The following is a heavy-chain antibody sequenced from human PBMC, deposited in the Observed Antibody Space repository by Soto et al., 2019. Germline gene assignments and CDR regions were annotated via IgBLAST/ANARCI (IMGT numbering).Heavy chain of an antibody. CDR1: GYTFTSYD. J-gene: IGHJ4*02. CDR2: MNPNSGNT. CDR3: ARSYRDGHNLLDY. V-gene: IGHV1-8*01. D-gene: IGHD2-15*01. Sequence: ASVKVSCKASGYTFTSYDIHWVRQATGQGLEWMGWMNPNSGNTGYAQKFQGRVTVTSNTSISTAYMELSSLRSEDTAVYYCARSYRDGHNLLDYWGQGTLVTVSS.